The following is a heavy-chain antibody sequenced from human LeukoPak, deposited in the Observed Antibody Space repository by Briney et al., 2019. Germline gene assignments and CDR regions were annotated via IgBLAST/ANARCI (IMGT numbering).Heavy chain of an antibody. V-gene: IGHV1-46*02. J-gene: IGHJ4*02. CDR3: AREASGGYFDY. CDR2: ISPTGDST. Sequence: ASVKVPCKASGYTFNSYYMHWVRQAPGQGLEWVGLISPTGDSTNYAQTFRGRVTMTRDTSTNTVYMDLSSLRSEDTAVYYCAREASGGYFDYWGQGTLVIVPS. CDR1: GYTFNSYY. D-gene: IGHD4-23*01.